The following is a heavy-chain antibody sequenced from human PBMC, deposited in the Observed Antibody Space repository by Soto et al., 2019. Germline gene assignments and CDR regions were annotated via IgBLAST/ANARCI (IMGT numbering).Heavy chain of an antibody. Sequence: SETLSLTCAVYGGSFSGYYWSWIRQPPGKGLEWIGEINHSGSTNYNPSLKSRVTISVDTSKNQFSLKLSSVTAADTAVYYCARGGVTGIAAGSSWFAPWGQGTLVTLS. V-gene: IGHV4-34*01. CDR1: GGSFSGYY. CDR2: INHSGST. J-gene: IGHJ5*02. CDR3: ARGGVTGIAAGSSWFAP. D-gene: IGHD6-13*01.